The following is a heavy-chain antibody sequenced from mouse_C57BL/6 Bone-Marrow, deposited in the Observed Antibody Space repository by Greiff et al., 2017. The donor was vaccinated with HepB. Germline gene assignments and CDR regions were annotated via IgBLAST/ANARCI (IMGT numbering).Heavy chain of an antibody. D-gene: IGHD1-3*01. V-gene: IGHV3-8*01. CDR3: ARESGSYWYFDV. CDR1: GYSITSDY. Sequence: EVMLVESGPGLAKPSQTLSLTCSVTGYSITSDYWNWIRKFPGNKLEYMGYISYSGSTYYNPSLKSRISTIRDTSRNQYYLQLNSVTTEETATYYCARESGSYWYFDVGGSGTAVTVTA. J-gene: IGHJ1*01. CDR2: ISYSGST.